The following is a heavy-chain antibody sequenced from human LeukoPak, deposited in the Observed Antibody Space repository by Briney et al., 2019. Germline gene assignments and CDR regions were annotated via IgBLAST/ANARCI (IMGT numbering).Heavy chain of an antibody. J-gene: IGHJ4*02. V-gene: IGHV3-23*01. D-gene: IGHD1-1*01. CDR3: AKVPGTTMAVDYFDY. CDR2: ISGSGGST. Sequence: PGGSLRLSCAASGFTFSSYAMSWLRQAPGKGLEWVPAISGSGGSTYYAESVKGRFTISRDNSKNTLYLQMNSLRAEDTAVYYCAKVPGTTMAVDYFDYWGQGTLVTVSS. CDR1: GFTFSSYA.